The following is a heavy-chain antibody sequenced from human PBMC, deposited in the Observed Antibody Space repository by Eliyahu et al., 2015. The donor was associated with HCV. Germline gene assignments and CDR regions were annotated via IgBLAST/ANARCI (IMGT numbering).Heavy chain of an antibody. CDR3: ARGVTSIQGIPIKRLYYFDY. Sequence: QVQLKQWGAGLLKPSQTLSLTCGXYGGSLSGDFWSWIRQPPGKGLEWIGEIHHSGSTNYNPSLRSRVTISIDTSKNQFSLRLSSVSAADTAMYYCARGVTSIQGIPIKRLYYFDYWGQGTLVTVSS. V-gene: IGHV4-34*01. CDR1: GGSLSGDF. CDR2: IHHSGST. D-gene: IGHD3-10*01. J-gene: IGHJ4*02.